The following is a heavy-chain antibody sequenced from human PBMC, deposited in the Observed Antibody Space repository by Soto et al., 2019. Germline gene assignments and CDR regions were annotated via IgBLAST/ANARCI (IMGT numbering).Heavy chain of an antibody. Sequence: GSMRLSCAASGFPISSYAMSWVRQDPGKGLEWVSAISGSGGSTYYADSVKGRFTISRDNSKNTLYLQMNSLRAEDTAVYYCAKGQKYNWNYVVHFDYWGQGTLVTVS. CDR2: ISGSGGST. V-gene: IGHV3-23*01. J-gene: IGHJ4*02. D-gene: IGHD1-7*01. CDR1: GFPISSYA. CDR3: AKGQKYNWNYVVHFDY.